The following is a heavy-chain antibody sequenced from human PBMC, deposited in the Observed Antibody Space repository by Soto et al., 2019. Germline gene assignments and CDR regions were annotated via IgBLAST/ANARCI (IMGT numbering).Heavy chain of an antibody. CDR3: ARVASKELKQLVPYWFNL. CDR1: GGSVSSGSYY. J-gene: IGHJ5*02. V-gene: IGHV4-61*01. CDR2: IYYSGST. D-gene: IGHD6-13*01. Sequence: SETLSLTCTVSGGSVSSGSYYWSWIRQPPGKGLEWIGYIYYSGSTNYNPSLKRRFTISVDTSKKHVSLKLSSVTAADHAVYYCARVASKELKQLVPYWFNLYAQGILVTVT.